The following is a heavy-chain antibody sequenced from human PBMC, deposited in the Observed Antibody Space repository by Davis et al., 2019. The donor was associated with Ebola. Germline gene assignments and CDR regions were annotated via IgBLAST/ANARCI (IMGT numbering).Heavy chain of an antibody. Sequence: GESLKISCKGSGYSSTSYWISWVRQMPGKGLEWMGRIDPSDSYTNYSPSFHGHVTISADKSISTAYLQWSSLKASDTAMYYCAGERVAGTYYYYYMDVWGKGTTVTVSS. CDR2: IDPSDSYT. D-gene: IGHD6-19*01. J-gene: IGHJ6*03. CDR3: AGERVAGTYYYYYMDV. CDR1: GYSSTSYW. V-gene: IGHV5-10-1*01.